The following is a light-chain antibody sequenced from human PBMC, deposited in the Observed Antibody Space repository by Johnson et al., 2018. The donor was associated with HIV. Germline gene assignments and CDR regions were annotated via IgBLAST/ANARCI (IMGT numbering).Light chain of an antibody. V-gene: IGLV1-41*01. CDR3: LAWDTGGV. CDR2: ENN. Sequence: QSVLTQPPSVSAAPGQKVTISCSGRSSNIGSNSVSWYQQLPGTAPKLLIYENNKRPSGIPDRFSGSKSGTSATLGITALWPEDEADYYCLAWDTGGVFGTGTKVTVL. J-gene: IGLJ1*01. CDR1: SSNIGSNS.